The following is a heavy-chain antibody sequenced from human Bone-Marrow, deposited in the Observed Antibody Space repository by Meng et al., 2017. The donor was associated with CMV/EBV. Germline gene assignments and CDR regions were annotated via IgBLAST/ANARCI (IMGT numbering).Heavy chain of an antibody. CDR1: GCTCRSYW. D-gene: IGHD6-19*01. J-gene: IGHJ4*02. Sequence: CGVSGCTCRSYWMKWIRQAPGKGLEWVASIKEDGGEKYYVDSVKGRLTISRDNAKKSLYLQMNSLRVEDMAVYYCARGAVGPSRFDYWGQGTLVTVSS. V-gene: IGHV3-7*03. CDR3: ARGAVGPSRFDY. CDR2: IKEDGGEK.